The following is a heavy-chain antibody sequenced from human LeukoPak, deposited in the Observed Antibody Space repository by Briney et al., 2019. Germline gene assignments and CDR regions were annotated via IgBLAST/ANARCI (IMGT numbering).Heavy chain of an antibody. D-gene: IGHD6-6*01. V-gene: IGHV1-8*01. J-gene: IGHJ6*03. CDR1: GYTFTSYD. CDR2: MNPNSGNT. Sequence: SSVKVSCKASGYTFTSYDINWVRQATGQGLEWMGWMNPNSGNTGYAQKFQGRVTMTRNTSISTAYMELSSLRAEDTAIYYCATKDPSYTSSWSRDGIAGYQYLYYMDVWGKGTTVTISS. CDR3: ATKDPSYTSSWSRDGIAGYQYLYYMDV.